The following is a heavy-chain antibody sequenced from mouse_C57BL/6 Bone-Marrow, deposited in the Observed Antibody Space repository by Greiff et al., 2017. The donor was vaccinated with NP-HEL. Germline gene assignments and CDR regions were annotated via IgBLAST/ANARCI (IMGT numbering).Heavy chain of an antibody. D-gene: IGHD1-1*02. CDR3: ARWGLWYYFDY. Sequence: QVQLQQSGAELVRPGASVKMSCKASGYTFTSYSMHWVKQRPGQGLEWIGYINPSSGYTKYNQKFKDKATLTADKSSSTAYMQLSSLTSEDSAVYYCARWGLWYYFDYWGQGTTLTVSS. J-gene: IGHJ2*01. CDR1: GYTFTSYS. V-gene: IGHV1-4*01. CDR2: INPSSGYT.